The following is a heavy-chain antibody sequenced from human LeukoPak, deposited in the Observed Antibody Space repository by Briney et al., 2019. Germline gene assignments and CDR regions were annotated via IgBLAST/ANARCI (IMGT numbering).Heavy chain of an antibody. D-gene: IGHD3-16*02. V-gene: IGHV4-4*07. CDR1: GGSISSYY. CDR2: IYTSGST. CDR3: ARVRYDYVWGSYPYFDY. J-gene: IGHJ4*02. Sequence: SETLSLTCTVSGGSISSYYWSWIRQPAGKGLEWIGRIYTSGSTNYNPSLKSRVTMSVDTSKNQFSLKLSSVTAAVTVVYYCARVRYDYVWGSYPYFDYWGQGTLVTVSS.